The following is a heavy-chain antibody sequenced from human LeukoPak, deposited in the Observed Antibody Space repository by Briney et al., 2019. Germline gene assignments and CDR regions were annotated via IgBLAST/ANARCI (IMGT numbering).Heavy chain of an antibody. V-gene: IGHV1-46*01. Sequence: ASVKVSCKASGYTFTSYYMHWVRQAPGQGLEWMGIINPSGGSTSYAQKFQGRVTMTRDMSTSTVYMELSSLRSDDTAVYYCARGGRKYCSGGSCYYFDYWGQGTLVTVSS. J-gene: IGHJ4*02. CDR1: GYTFTSYY. D-gene: IGHD2-15*01. CDR3: ARGGRKYCSGGSCYYFDY. CDR2: INPSGGST.